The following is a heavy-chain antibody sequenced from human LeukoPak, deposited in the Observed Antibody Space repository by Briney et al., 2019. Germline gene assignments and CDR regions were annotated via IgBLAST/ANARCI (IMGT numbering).Heavy chain of an antibody. CDR2: ISSSGSST. CDR3: ARVLYTGDWSDMDV. V-gene: IGHV3-11*01. D-gene: IGHD2-21*02. CDR1: RFTFSNSY. Sequence: GGSLRLSCAASRFTFSNSYMNWIRQAPGKGLEWVSYISSSGSSTYYGDSVKGRFTISRDNAKNSLYLQMNSLRADDTAVYYCARVLYTGDWSDMDVWGEGTAVTVSS. J-gene: IGHJ6*04.